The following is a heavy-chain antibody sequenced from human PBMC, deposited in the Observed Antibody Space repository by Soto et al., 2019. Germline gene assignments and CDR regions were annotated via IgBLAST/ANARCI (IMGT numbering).Heavy chain of an antibody. J-gene: IGHJ5*02. V-gene: IGHV1-2*02. Sequence: GASVNVSCKSSGYTFTAFYMNWVRQAPGQGLEWMGWVNPNTGVAKYAQKFQGRVTMTRDTSINTAYMELSGLTSDDTAVYYCTTLRLDPWGQGTLVTVSS. CDR2: VNPNTGVA. CDR1: GYTFTAFY. D-gene: IGHD3-9*01. CDR3: TTLRLDP.